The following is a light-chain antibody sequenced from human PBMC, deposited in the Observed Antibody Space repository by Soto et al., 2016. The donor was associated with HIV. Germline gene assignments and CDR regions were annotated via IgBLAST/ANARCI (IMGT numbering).Light chain of an antibody. CDR2: AAS. CDR3: QKYNSAPLT. Sequence: DIQMTQSPSSLSASVGDRVTITCRASQGISSFLAWYQQKPGKIPKLLIYAASTLQSGVPSRFTGSGSGTHFTLTISSLQPEDVATYYCQKYNSAPLTFGGGTKVRSN. J-gene: IGKJ4*01. CDR1: QGISSF. V-gene: IGKV1-27*01.